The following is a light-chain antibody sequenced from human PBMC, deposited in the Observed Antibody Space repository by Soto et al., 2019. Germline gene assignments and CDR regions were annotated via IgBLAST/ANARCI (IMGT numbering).Light chain of an antibody. CDR2: DAS. Sequence: DIQMTQSPSSQSASAGDSVTITGQASRDISVYLNWYQHKPGHPPKLLVFDASNLHTGVPSRFSGSGSGTHFTFTITNLQPEDVATYYCQQYDNFPPYTFGQGTKLDIK. CDR3: QQYDNFPPYT. V-gene: IGKV1-33*01. CDR1: RDISVY. J-gene: IGKJ2*01.